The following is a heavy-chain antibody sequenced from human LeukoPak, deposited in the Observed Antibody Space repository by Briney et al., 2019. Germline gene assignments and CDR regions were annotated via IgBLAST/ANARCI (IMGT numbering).Heavy chain of an antibody. CDR3: AKDRETTASGTFDY. CDR2: ISDDGSNK. J-gene: IGHJ4*02. Sequence: GGSLRLSCAASGFTFRNYGMHCVRQAPGKGLEWVAVISDDGSNKNYADSVRGRFTISRDNSNNTLYLQMNSLRAEDTAVYYCAKDRETTASGTFDYWGQGTLVTVSS. CDR1: GFTFRNYG. V-gene: IGHV3-30*18. D-gene: IGHD6-13*01.